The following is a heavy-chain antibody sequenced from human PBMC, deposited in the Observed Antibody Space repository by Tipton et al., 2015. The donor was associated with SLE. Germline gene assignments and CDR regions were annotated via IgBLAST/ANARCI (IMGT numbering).Heavy chain of an antibody. CDR3: ARESNYDFWSGMNYYFYFMDV. CDR2: IYYSGST. J-gene: IGHJ6*03. V-gene: IGHV4-39*07. Sequence: TLSLTCTVSGGYISSSSYYWGWIRQPPGKGLEWIGSIYYSGSTYYNPSLKSRVTISVDTSKNQFSLKVSSVTAADTAVYYCARESNYDFWSGMNYYFYFMDVWGKVTTVTVSS. CDR1: GGYISSSSYY. D-gene: IGHD3-3*01.